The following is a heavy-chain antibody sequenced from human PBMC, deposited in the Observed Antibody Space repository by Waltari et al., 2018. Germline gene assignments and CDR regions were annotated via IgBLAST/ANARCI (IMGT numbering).Heavy chain of an antibody. V-gene: IGHV3-53*01. CDR3: ARSPPSHYDSSGYVDY. J-gene: IGHJ4*02. CDR2: IYSGGST. CDR1: GFTVSSNY. D-gene: IGHD3-22*01. Sequence: EVQLVESGGGLIQPGGSLRLSCAASGFTVSSNYMSWVRQAPGKGLEWVSVIYSGGSTYYADSGKGRFTISRDNSKNKLYLQMNSLRAEDTAVYYCARSPPSHYDSSGYVDYWGQGTLVTVSS.